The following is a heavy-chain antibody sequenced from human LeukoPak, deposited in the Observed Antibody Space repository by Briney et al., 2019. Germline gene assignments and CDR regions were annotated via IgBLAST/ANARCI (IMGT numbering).Heavy chain of an antibody. Sequence: GGSLRLSCAASGFTFSSYGMHWVRQAPGKGLEWVAVVSYDGSNKYYADSVKGRFTISRDNSKNTLYLQMNSLRAEDTAVYYCAKGEDSSGWFAPASDYWGQGTLVTVSS. V-gene: IGHV3-30*18. CDR1: GFTFSSYG. D-gene: IGHD6-19*01. CDR2: VSYDGSNK. CDR3: AKGEDSSGWFAPASDY. J-gene: IGHJ4*02.